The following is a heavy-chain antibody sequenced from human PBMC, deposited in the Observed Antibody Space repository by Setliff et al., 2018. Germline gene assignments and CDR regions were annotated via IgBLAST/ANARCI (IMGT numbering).Heavy chain of an antibody. CDR1: GYSFSSYG. CDR2: ISAYNGNT. D-gene: IGHD5-18*01. J-gene: IGHJ6*02. CDR3: ARARGGYSYGSPPLGMDV. Sequence: ASVKVSCKASGYSFSSYGIAWVRQGPGQGLEWMGWISAYNGNTKYAQKFQGRVTTTTDTSTSTVYMELRSLTSDDTAVYYCARARGGYSYGSPPLGMDVWGQGTTVTVSS. V-gene: IGHV1-18*01.